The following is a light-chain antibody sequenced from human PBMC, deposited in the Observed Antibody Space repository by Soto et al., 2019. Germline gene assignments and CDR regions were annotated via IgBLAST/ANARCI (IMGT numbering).Light chain of an antibody. Sequence: IQLTQSPSSLSASVGDRVTITCRASQGISSYLAWFQQKPGKAPKLLIYAASTLQSGVPSRFSGSGSGTDFTLTISCLQSEDFATYYCQQYYSFPWTFGQGTKVDIK. V-gene: IGKV1-9*01. CDR3: QQYYSFPWT. CDR2: AAS. CDR1: QGISSY. J-gene: IGKJ1*01.